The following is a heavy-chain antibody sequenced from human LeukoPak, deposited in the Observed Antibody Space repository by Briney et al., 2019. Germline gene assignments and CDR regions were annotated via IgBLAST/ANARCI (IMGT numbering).Heavy chain of an antibody. J-gene: IGHJ3*02. D-gene: IGHD3-9*01. CDR1: GGSISSYY. V-gene: IGHV4-59*01. CDR2: IHYSGGT. Sequence: PSETLSLTCTVSGGSISSYYWSWIRQPPGKGLEWIGYIHYSGGTNYNPSLKSRVTISIDTSKNQFSLKLSSVTAADTAVYYCARDRGPTFDILGIWGQGTMVTVSS. CDR3: ARDRGPTFDILGI.